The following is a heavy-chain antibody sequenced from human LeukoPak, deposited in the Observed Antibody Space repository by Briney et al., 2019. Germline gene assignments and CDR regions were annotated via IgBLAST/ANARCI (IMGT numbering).Heavy chain of an antibody. CDR1: GGSFSGYY. D-gene: IGHD3-16*02. V-gene: IGHV4-34*01. CDR3: ASGLGELSFSRINVDYFDY. Sequence: SETLSLTCAVYGGSFSGYYWSWIRQPPGKGLEWIGEINHSGSTNYNPSLKSRVTISVDTSKNQFSLKLSSVTAADTAAYYCASGLGELSFSRINVDYFDYWGQGTLVTVSS. CDR2: INHSGST. J-gene: IGHJ4*02.